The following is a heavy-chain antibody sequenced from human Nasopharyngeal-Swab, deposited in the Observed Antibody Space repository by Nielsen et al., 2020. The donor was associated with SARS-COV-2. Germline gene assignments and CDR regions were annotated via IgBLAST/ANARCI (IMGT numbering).Heavy chain of an antibody. V-gene: IGHV1-69*13. Sequence: SVKVSCKASGGTFSSYAISWVRQAPGQGLEWMGGIIPIFGTANYAQKFQGRVTITADESTSTAYMELSSLRSEDTAVYYCARDMTYYDSSGQFDYWGQGTLVTVSS. D-gene: IGHD3-22*01. CDR3: ARDMTYYDSSGQFDY. CDR2: IIPIFGTA. J-gene: IGHJ4*02. CDR1: GGTFSSYA.